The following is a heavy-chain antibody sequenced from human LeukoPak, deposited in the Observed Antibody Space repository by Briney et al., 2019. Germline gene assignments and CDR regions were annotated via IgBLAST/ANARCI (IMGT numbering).Heavy chain of an antibody. D-gene: IGHD3-10*01. J-gene: IGHJ4*02. Sequence: PSETLSLTCAVSGGSISSGGYSWSWLRQPPGKGLEWIGYIYHSGSTYYNPSLKSRVTISVYRSKNQFSLKLSSVTAADTAVYYCARGNSEWFGELLHQYYFDYWGQGTLVTVSS. CDR3: ARGNSEWFGELLHQYYFDY. CDR2: IYHSGST. CDR1: GGSISSGGYS. V-gene: IGHV4-30-2*01.